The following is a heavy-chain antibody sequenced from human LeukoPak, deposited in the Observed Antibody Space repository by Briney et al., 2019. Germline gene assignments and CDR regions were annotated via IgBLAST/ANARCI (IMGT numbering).Heavy chain of an antibody. CDR2: IYPGDSDT. D-gene: IGHD6-19*01. CDR1: GYRFTNYW. V-gene: IGHV5-51*01. Sequence: GGSLKISCQGVGYRFTNYWLGWVRQLPGKGLEWMGIIYPGDSDTRYSPSFQGEVTISADKSISTAYLQWSSLKASDTALYYSARYLYSSGFFHFAYWGQGALVTVSS. CDR3: ARYLYSSGFFHFAY. J-gene: IGHJ4*02.